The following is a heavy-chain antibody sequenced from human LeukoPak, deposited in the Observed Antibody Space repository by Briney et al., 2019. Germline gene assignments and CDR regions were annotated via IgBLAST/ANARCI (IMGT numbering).Heavy chain of an antibody. D-gene: IGHD6-19*01. CDR1: GFTFSSYA. Sequence: GGSLRLSCAASGFTFSSYAMSWVRQAPGKGLEWVSAISGSGGSTYYADSVKGRFTISRDNSKNTLYLQMNGLRAEDTAVYYCARAIVKQWLVMYYYYGMDVWGQGTTVTVSS. CDR2: ISGSGGST. J-gene: IGHJ6*02. V-gene: IGHV3-23*01. CDR3: ARAIVKQWLVMYYYYGMDV.